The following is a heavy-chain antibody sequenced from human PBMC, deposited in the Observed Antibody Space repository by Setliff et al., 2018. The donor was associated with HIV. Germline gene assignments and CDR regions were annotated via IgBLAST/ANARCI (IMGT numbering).Heavy chain of an antibody. J-gene: IGHJ4*02. CDR3: ARQLSNSFDY. CDR1: GYSFTDYS. CDR2: ISPHSGGT. V-gene: IGHV1-2*02. Sequence: ASVKVSCKASGYSFTDYSIHWVRQAPGRGLEWMGWISPHSGGTRTTRTFRGRVTMTRDTSINTAYMELSGVRSDDTAVYFCARQLSNSFDYWGQGTLVTVSS. D-gene: IGHD1-1*01.